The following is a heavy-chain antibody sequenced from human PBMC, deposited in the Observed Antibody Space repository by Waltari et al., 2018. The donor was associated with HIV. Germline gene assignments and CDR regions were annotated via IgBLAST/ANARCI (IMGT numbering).Heavy chain of an antibody. V-gene: IGHV4-34*01. CDR1: GASVSGYY. Sequence: QVQLQQWGAGLLKPSETLSLTCAVYGASVSGYYWTWIRQPPGKGLGWIGEINHRGSTNYNQSLKSRVTISVDTCKNQFSLKLSSVTAADTAVYYCARGSIVLVPAATNYFDYWGQGTLVTVSS. D-gene: IGHD2-2*01. CDR3: ARGSIVLVPAATNYFDY. CDR2: INHRGST. J-gene: IGHJ4*02.